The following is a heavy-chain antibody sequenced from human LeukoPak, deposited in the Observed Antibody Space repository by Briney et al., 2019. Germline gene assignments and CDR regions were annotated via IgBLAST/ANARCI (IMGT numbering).Heavy chain of an antibody. CDR3: VNDCSSSSCYDY. D-gene: IGHD2-2*01. CDR2: ISSSSGYI. V-gene: IGHV3-21*01. J-gene: IGHJ4*02. Sequence: GGSLRLSCAASGFTFSSYTMNWVRQAPGKGLEWVSSISSSSGYIYYADSVKGRFSISRDNAKNSLYLQLNSLRAEDTAVYYCVNDCSSSSCYDYWGQGTLVTVSS. CDR1: GFTFSSYT.